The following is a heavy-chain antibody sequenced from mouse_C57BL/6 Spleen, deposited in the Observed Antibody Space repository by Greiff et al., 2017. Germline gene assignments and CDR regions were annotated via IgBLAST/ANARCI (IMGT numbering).Heavy chain of an antibody. CDR2: ISDGGSYT. CDR3: ARGPYYFDY. V-gene: IGHV5-4*01. J-gene: IGHJ2*01. CDR1: GFTFSSYA. Sequence: EVQLVESGGGLVKPGGSLKLSCAASGFTFSSYAMSWVRQTPEKRLEWVATISDGGSYTYYPDNVKGRFTISRDNAKNNLYLQMSHLKSEDTAMYYCARGPYYFDYCGQGTTLTVSS.